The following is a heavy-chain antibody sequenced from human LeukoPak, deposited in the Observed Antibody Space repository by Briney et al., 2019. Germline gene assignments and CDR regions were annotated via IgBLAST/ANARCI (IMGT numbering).Heavy chain of an antibody. V-gene: IGHV3-23*01. J-gene: IGHJ3*01. Sequence: GGSLRLSCAASGFTFSSYAMSWVRQAPGKGLERVSVISNTGGSTFYADSVKGRFTISRDNSKKTLSLQMNSLRVEDTAIYYCAKDIQLSAWGLGTMVTVSS. D-gene: IGHD5-24*01. CDR1: GFTFSSYA. CDR2: ISNTGGST. CDR3: AKDIQLSA.